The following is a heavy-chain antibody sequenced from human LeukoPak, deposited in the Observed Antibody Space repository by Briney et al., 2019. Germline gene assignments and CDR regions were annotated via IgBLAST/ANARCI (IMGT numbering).Heavy chain of an antibody. Sequence: PSETLSLTCTVSGGSISSYYWSWIRQPPGKGLEWIGYIYYSGSTNYNPSLKSRVTISVDTSKNQFSLKLSSVTAADTAVYYCARVPIAARQNPDYYYYMDVWGKGTTVTVSS. V-gene: IGHV4-59*01. J-gene: IGHJ6*03. CDR1: GGSISSYY. D-gene: IGHD6-6*01. CDR3: ARVPIAARQNPDYYYYMDV. CDR2: IYYSGST.